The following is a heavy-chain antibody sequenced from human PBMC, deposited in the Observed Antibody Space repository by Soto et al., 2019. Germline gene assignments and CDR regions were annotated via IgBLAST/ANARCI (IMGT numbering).Heavy chain of an antibody. CDR2: IYYSGST. CDR3: ARSVTP. Sequence: QVQLQESGPGLVKPSQTLSLTCTVSGGSISSGGYYWSWIRQHPGKGLEWIGYIYYSGSTYYNPAPXSXXTISVATSKNQFPLKLSSVTAADTAVYYCARSVTPWGQGTLVTVSS. D-gene: IGHD3-10*01. V-gene: IGHV4-31*03. CDR1: GGSISSGGYY. J-gene: IGHJ5*02.